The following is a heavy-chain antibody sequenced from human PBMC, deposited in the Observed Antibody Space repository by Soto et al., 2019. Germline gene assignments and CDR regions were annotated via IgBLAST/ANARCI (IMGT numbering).Heavy chain of an antibody. CDR3: AREGELTGMGDY. J-gene: IGHJ4*02. D-gene: IGHD7-27*01. CDR2: IIPIFGTA. CDR1: GGTSSSYA. Sequence: SVKVSCKASGGTSSSYAISWVRQAPGQGLEWMGGIIPIFGTANYAQKFQGRVTITADKSTSTAYMELSSLRSEDTAVYYCAREGELTGMGDYWGQGTLVTVSS. V-gene: IGHV1-69*06.